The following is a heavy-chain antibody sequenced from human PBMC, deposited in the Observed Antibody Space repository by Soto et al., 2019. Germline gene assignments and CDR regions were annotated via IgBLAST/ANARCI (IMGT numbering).Heavy chain of an antibody. Sequence: QVHLVQSGAEVKKPGASVKVSCKASGYTFITYYMHWVRQAPGQGLQWMGIINPSGSITTYAQKVQARVTMTRDTSTSTVYMELSSLPSDDTAVYYCASTIGGSYNAFDIWGQGTMVTVSS. CDR1: GYTFITYY. CDR3: ASTIGGSYNAFDI. J-gene: IGHJ3*02. D-gene: IGHD1-26*01. V-gene: IGHV1-46*01. CDR2: INPSGSIT.